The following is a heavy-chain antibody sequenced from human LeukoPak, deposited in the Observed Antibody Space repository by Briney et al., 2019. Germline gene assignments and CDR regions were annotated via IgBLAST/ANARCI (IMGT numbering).Heavy chain of an antibody. CDR2: ISSSSSYI. CDR1: GFTFSSYS. D-gene: IGHD3-22*01. CDR3: ARVVYYDSSGYYDEYYYMDV. Sequence: GGSLRLSCAASGFTFSSYSMNWVRQAPGKGLEWVSSISSSSSYIYYADSVKGRFTISRDNAKNSLYLQMNSLRAEDTAVYYCARVVYYDSSGYYDEYYYMDVWGKGTTVTVSS. J-gene: IGHJ6*03. V-gene: IGHV3-21*01.